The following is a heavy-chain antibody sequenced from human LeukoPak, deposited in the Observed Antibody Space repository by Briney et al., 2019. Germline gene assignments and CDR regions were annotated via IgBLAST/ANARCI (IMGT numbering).Heavy chain of an antibody. CDR3: ARLKWLVGYYYYYYMDV. D-gene: IGHD6-19*01. Sequence: GWALTLSCAASGFTFSSYWMSWVRQAPGKGLEWVANIKQDGSEKYYVDSVKGRFTISRDNAKNSLYLQMNSLRAEDTAVYYCARLKWLVGYYYYYYMDVWGKGTTVTVSS. V-gene: IGHV3-7*01. CDR1: GFTFSSYW. CDR2: IKQDGSEK. J-gene: IGHJ6*03.